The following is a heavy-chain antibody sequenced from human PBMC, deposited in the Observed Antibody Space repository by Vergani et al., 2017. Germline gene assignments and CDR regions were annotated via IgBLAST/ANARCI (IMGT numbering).Heavy chain of an antibody. CDR1: GGPISSGSYY. D-gene: IGHD2-21*02. V-gene: IGHV4-61*02. Sequence: QVQLQESGPGLVKPSQTLSLTCTVPGGPISSGSYYWSWIRQPAGKGLEWIGRIYTSGSTNYNPSLKSRVTISVDTSKNQFSLKRSSVTAADTAVYYCARGVVTAIENWFDPWGQGTLVTVSS. J-gene: IGHJ5*02. CDR3: ARGVVTAIENWFDP. CDR2: IYTSGST.